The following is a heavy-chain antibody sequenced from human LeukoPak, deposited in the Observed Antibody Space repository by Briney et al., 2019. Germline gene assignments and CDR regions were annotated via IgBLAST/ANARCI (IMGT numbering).Heavy chain of an antibody. CDR3: ARDPGAAAFDY. CDR2: SSTSNGAT. J-gene: IGHJ4*02. Sequence: ASVKVSCKASGYTFTSYDINWVRQATGQGLEWVGWSSTSNGATNYAQKLQGRVTMTTDTSTTTAYLEVRTLTSDDTAVYYCARDPGAAAFDYWGQGTLVIVSS. D-gene: IGHD2-15*01. V-gene: IGHV1-18*01. CDR1: GYTFTSYD.